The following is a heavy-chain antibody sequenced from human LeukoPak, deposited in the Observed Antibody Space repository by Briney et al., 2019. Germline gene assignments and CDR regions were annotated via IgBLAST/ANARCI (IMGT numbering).Heavy chain of an antibody. D-gene: IGHD3-22*01. V-gene: IGHV3-30-3*01. J-gene: IGHJ4*02. CDR2: ISYDGSNK. Sequence: GGSLRLSCAASGFTFSSYAMHWVRQAPGKGLEWVAVISYDGSNKYYADSVKGRFTISRDNSKSTLYLQMNSLRAEDTAVYYCARGPYDSSVDYWGQGTLVTVSS. CDR3: ARGPYDSSVDY. CDR1: GFTFSSYA.